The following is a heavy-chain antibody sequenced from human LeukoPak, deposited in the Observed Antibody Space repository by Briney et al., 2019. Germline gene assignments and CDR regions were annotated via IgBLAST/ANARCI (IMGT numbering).Heavy chain of an antibody. V-gene: IGHV3-15*01. J-gene: IGHJ4*02. CDR3: TRDRGGYDTAQLDY. CDR2: IKSKTDGGTT. D-gene: IGHD5-12*01. CDR1: GFTFSDYY. Sequence: GGSLRLSCAASGFTFSDYYMSWIRQAPGKGLEWVGRIKSKTDGGTTDYAAPVKGRFTISRDDSKNTLYLQMNSLKTEDTAVYYCTRDRGGYDTAQLDYWGQGTLVTVSS.